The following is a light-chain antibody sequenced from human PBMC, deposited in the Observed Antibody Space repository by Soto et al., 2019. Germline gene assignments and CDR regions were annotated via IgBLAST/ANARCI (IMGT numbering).Light chain of an antibody. J-gene: IGKJ1*01. CDR3: QQYGGSPRT. CDR2: DAS. Sequence: EIVLTQSPGTLSLSPGERATLSCRASQSVSSSSLAWYQQKRGQAPRLLIHDASSRATGIPDRFSGSGCGADFTLTISRLEPGDLAVYYCQQYGGSPRTFGQGTKGEV. CDR1: QSVSSSS. V-gene: IGKV3-20*01.